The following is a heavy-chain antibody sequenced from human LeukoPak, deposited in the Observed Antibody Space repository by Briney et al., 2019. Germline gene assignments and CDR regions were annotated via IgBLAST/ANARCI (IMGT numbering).Heavy chain of an antibody. Sequence: SETLSLTCAVSGGSISSGGYSWSWIRQPPGKGLEWIGYIYHSGSTYYNPSLKSRVTISVDGSKNQFSLKLSSVTAADTAVYYCARVSLTGFDYWGQGTLVTVSS. D-gene: IGHD2/OR15-2a*01. CDR1: GGSISSGGYS. CDR3: ARVSLTGFDY. J-gene: IGHJ4*02. V-gene: IGHV4-30-2*01. CDR2: IYHSGST.